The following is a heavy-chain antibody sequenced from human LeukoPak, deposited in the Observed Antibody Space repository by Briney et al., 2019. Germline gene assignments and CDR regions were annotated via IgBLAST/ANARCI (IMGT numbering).Heavy chain of an antibody. CDR2: ISGSGGST. V-gene: IGHV3-23*01. D-gene: IGHD3-10*01. CDR3: ARDWGSSGSYYNVLDY. CDR1: GFTFSSYA. Sequence: PGGSLRLSCAASGFTFSSYAMSWVRQAPGKGLEWVSAISGSGGSTYYADSVKGRFTISRDNSKNTLYLQMNSLRAEDTAVYYCARDWGSSGSYYNVLDYWGQGTLVTVSS. J-gene: IGHJ4*02.